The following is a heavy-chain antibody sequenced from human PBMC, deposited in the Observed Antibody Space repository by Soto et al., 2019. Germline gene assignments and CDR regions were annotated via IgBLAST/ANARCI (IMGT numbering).Heavy chain of an antibody. CDR1: GGSISSSSYY. Sequence: SETLSLTCTVSGGSISSSSYYWGWIRQPPGKGLEWIGSIYYSGSTYYNPSLKSRVTISVDTSKNQFSLKLSSVTAADTAVYYCARLWRYYYDSSGYQTDYWGQGTLVTVSS. V-gene: IGHV4-39*01. J-gene: IGHJ4*02. CDR2: IYYSGST. CDR3: ARLWRYYYDSSGYQTDY. D-gene: IGHD3-22*01.